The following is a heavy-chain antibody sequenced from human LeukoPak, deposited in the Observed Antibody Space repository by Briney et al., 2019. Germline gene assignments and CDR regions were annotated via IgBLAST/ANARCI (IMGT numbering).Heavy chain of an antibody. D-gene: IGHD3-10*01. V-gene: IGHV3-23*01. CDR1: GFSIMNSA. CDR2: INGTAIDT. CDR3: AKGNYNSSPWDY. J-gene: IGHJ4*02. Sequence: GGSLRLSCAASGFSIMNSAMNWVRQAPGKGLEWVSAINGTAIDTDYADSVKGRFTISRDNSKNTLYLQMNSLRAEDTAVYYCAKGNYNSSPWDYWGQGTLVTVSS.